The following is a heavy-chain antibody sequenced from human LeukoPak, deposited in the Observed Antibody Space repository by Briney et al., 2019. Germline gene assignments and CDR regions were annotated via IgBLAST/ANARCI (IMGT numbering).Heavy chain of an antibody. D-gene: IGHD6-13*01. CDR1: GFTFSSYG. Sequence: GGSLRLSCAASGFTFSSYGMHWVRQAPGKGLEWVAVISYDGSNKYYADSVKGRFTISRDNSKNTLYLQMNSLRAEDTAVYYCAKDFSSSWMVRYYYYYGMDVWGQGTTVTVSS. J-gene: IGHJ6*02. CDR3: AKDFSSSWMVRYYYYYGMDV. CDR2: ISYDGSNK. V-gene: IGHV3-30*18.